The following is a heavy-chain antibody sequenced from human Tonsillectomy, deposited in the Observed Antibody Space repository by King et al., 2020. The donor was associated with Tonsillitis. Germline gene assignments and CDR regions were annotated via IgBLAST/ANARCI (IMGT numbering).Heavy chain of an antibody. D-gene: IGHD2-8*01. CDR3: ARDQGGYCTHGVCSPFDY. V-gene: IGHV3-30*04. J-gene: IGHJ4*02. CDR1: GFTFSSYA. CDR2: ISYDGSNK. Sequence: VQLVESGGGVVQPGRSLRLSCAASGFTFSSYAMHWVRQAPGKGLEWVAVISYDGSNKYYAESVKGRFTISRDNSNNTLYLQMNSLRPEDTAVYYCARDQGGYCTHGVCSPFDYWGQGTLVTVSS.